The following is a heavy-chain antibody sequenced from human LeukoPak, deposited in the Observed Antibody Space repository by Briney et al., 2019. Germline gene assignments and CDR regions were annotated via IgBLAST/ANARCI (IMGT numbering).Heavy chain of an antibody. Sequence: GSLRLSCAASGFTFSSYAMSWVRQAPGKGLEWIGSIYYSGTTFYNPSLKSRVTISVDTSRNQFSLKLSSVTAADTAVYYCASYGSGSYRASDYWGQGTLVTVSS. CDR3: ASYGSGSYRASDY. J-gene: IGHJ4*02. D-gene: IGHD3-10*01. V-gene: IGHV4-59*05. CDR1: GFTFSSYA. CDR2: IYYSGTT.